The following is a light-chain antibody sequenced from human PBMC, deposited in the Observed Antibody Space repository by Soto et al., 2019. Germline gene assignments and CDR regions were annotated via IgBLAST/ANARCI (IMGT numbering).Light chain of an antibody. V-gene: IGLV1-40*01. J-gene: IGLJ2*01. CDR1: SSNIGAGYD. CDR3: QSYDSSLSGVV. CDR2: GNN. Sequence: QSVLTQPPSVSGAPGQRITISCIGSSSNIGAGYDVHWYQQLPGTAPKLLISGNNIRPSGVPDRFSGSKSGTSASLAITGLQADDEADYYSQSYDSSLSGVVFGGGTKLTVL.